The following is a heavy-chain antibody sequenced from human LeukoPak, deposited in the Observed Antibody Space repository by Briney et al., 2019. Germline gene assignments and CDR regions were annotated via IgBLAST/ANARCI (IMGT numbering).Heavy chain of an antibody. Sequence: GGSLRLSCAASGFTFSNSWMNWVRQAPGKGLEWVGRIKTRMDGDGVATDYAAPMKGRFSISRDDSKNTLYLQMNSLKTEDTGVYYCTAKDAFDIGGQGTMVTVSS. V-gene: IGHV3-15*01. CDR1: GFTFSNSW. CDR3: TAKDAFDI. CDR2: IKTRMDGDGVAT. J-gene: IGHJ3*02.